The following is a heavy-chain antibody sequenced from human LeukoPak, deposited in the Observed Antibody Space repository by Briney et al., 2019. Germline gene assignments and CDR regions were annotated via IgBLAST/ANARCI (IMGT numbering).Heavy chain of an antibody. J-gene: IGHJ5*02. Sequence: SETLSLTCTVSGGSISSYYWSWIRQPPGKGLEWIGYIYYSGSTNYNPSLKSRVTISVDTSKNQFSLKLSSVTAADTAVYYCARDLGFYGGDCYSHNWFDPWGQGTLVTVSS. CDR2: IYYSGST. CDR3: ARDLGFYGGDCYSHNWFDP. V-gene: IGHV4-59*01. D-gene: IGHD2-21*02. CDR1: GGSISSYY.